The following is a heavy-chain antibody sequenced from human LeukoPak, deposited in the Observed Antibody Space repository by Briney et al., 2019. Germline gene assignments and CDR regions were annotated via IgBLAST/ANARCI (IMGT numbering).Heavy chain of an antibody. J-gene: IGHJ5*02. D-gene: IGHD6-6*01. V-gene: IGHV4-4*09. Sequence: SETLSLTCTVSGGSISSYYWSWIRQPPGKGLEWIGYICTSGSTNYNPSLKSRVTISVDTSKNQFSLKLSSVTAADTAVYYCARLRAARPGWFDPWGQGTLVTVSS. CDR3: ARLRAARPGWFDP. CDR2: ICTSGST. CDR1: GGSISSYY.